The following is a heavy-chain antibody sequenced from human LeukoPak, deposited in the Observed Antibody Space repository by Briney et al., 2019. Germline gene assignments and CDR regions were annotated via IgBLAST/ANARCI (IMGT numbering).Heavy chain of an antibody. CDR3: ARVQTVDGYYYYGMDV. J-gene: IGHJ6*02. CDR1: GFTVSSNY. Sequence: GGSPRLSCAASGFTVSSNYMSWVRQAPGKGLEWVSVIYSGGSTYYADSVKGRFTISRDNSKNTLYLQMNSLRAEDTAVYYCARVQTVDGYYYYGMDVWGQGTTVTVSS. D-gene: IGHD2-8*01. V-gene: IGHV3-53*01. CDR2: IYSGGST.